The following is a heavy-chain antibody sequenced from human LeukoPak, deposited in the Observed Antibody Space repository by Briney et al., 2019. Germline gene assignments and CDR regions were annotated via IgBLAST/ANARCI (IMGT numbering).Heavy chain of an antibody. V-gene: IGHV1-18*01. D-gene: IGHD3-3*01. CDR2: ISAYNDNT. Sequence: ASVKVSCKASGYTFTSYGISWVRQAPGQGLEWMGWISAYNDNTNYAQKLQGRVTMTTDTSTSTAYMELSRLRSDDTAVYYCARSPTDHDFWSGYSHYWGQGTLVTVSS. CDR3: ARSPTDHDFWSGYSHY. J-gene: IGHJ4*02. CDR1: GYTFTSYG.